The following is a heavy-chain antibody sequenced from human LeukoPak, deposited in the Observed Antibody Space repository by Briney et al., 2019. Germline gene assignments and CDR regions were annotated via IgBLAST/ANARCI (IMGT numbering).Heavy chain of an antibody. V-gene: IGHV3-33*01. Sequence: QPGGSLRLSCVASGFTFSSYGMHWVRQAPGKGLEWVAGIWHDGSKKYYADSVKGRFTISRDNSKNTLYLEMNSLRVEDTALYYCARAFTDSSGWSRFGDYWGQGTLVTVSS. J-gene: IGHJ4*02. CDR3: ARAFTDSSGWSRFGDY. CDR1: GFTFSSYG. D-gene: IGHD6-19*01. CDR2: IWHDGSKK.